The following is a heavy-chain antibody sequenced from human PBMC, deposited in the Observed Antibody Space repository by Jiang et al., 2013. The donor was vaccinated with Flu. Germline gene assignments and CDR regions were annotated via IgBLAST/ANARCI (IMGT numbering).Heavy chain of an antibody. CDR2: ISYDGSHQ. V-gene: IGHV3-30-3*01. J-gene: IGHJ4*02. CDR3: ARELADSDDTSGYYYLFDY. Sequence: GLVWVAIISYDGSHQYYADSVKGRFIISRDNSKNTLYLQMNSLRTDDTAMCYCARELADSDDTSGYYYLFDYWGQGTVVTVSS. D-gene: IGHD3-22*01.